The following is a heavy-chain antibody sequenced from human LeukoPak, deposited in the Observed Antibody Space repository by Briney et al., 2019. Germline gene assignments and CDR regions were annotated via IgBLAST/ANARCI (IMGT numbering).Heavy chain of an antibody. CDR2: IYSGGST. CDR1: GFTVSSNY. V-gene: IGHV3-53*01. J-gene: IGHJ3*02. Sequence: GGSLRLSCAASGFTVSSNYMSWVRQAPGKGLEWVSVIYSGGSTYYADSVKGRFTISRDNSKNTLYLQMNSLRAEDTAVYYCARDKRVVAAGDAFDIWGQGTMVTVSS. CDR3: ARDKRVVAAGDAFDI. D-gene: IGHD2-15*01.